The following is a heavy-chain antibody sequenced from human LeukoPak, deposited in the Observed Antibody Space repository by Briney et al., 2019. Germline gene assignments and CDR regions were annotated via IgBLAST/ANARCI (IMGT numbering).Heavy chain of an antibody. CDR3: ARGLLLYYYDSSGYVPPEH. D-gene: IGHD3-22*01. CDR2: VYYSGST. CDR1: GGSISSGGYY. J-gene: IGHJ1*01. V-gene: IGHV4-31*03. Sequence: SQTLSLTCTASGGSISSGGYYWSWIRQHPGKGLEWIGYVYYSGSTYYNPSLKSRVTISVDTSKNQFSLKLSSVTAADTAVYYCARGLLLYYYDSSGYVPPEHWGQGTLVTVSS.